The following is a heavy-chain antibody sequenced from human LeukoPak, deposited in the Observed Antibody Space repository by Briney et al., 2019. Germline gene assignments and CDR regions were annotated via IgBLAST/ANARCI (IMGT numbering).Heavy chain of an antibody. CDR1: GGSISSSSYY. D-gene: IGHD2-15*01. V-gene: IGHV4-39*01. CDR3: ARHQYCSGGSCYVKDAFDI. J-gene: IGHJ3*02. Sequence: SETLSLTCTVSGGSISSSSYYWGWIRQPPGKGLEWIGSIYYSGSTYYNPSLKSRVTISVYTSRNQFSLKLSSVTAADTAVYYCARHQYCSGGSCYVKDAFDIWGQGTMVTVSS. CDR2: IYYSGST.